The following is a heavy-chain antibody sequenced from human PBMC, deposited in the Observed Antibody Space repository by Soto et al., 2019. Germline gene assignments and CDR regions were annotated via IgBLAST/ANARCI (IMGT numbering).Heavy chain of an antibody. CDR2: TNSDGSST. Sequence: GGSLRLSCAASGFTFSNYWMHWVRQAPGKGLVWVSRTNSDGSSTSYADSVKGRFTISRDNAKNTLYLQMNSLRAEDTAVYYCARIKDYWGQGTLVTVSS. J-gene: IGHJ4*02. V-gene: IGHV3-74*01. CDR1: GFTFSNYW. CDR3: ARIKDY.